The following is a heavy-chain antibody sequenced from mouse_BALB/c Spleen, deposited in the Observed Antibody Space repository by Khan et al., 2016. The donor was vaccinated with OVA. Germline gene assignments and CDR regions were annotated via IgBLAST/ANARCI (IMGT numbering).Heavy chain of an antibody. Sequence: EVELVESGGDLVKPGGSLNLSCEASGFTFSSYGMSWLRQTPDMRLEWVATISNGGSYTYYPDSVKGRLTMSRDNAQNTLYLQMSSLKSEDTAMYYCARHRFTTPTAWFAYWGQGTLVTVSA. V-gene: IGHV5-6*01. J-gene: IGHJ3*01. CDR3: ARHRFTTPTAWFAY. CDR1: GFTFSSYG. CDR2: ISNGGSYT. D-gene: IGHD1-2*01.